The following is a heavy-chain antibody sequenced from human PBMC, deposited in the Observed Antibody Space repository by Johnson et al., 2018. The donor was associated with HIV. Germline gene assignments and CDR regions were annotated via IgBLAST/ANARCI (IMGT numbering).Heavy chain of an antibody. CDR3: ARDQAYRSSWAFSFDI. CDR1: GFSISNYA. CDR2: ISNDGSFQ. V-gene: IGHV3-30*04. Sequence: HVQLVESGGGVVQPGRSLRLASVTSGFSISNYAMHWVRQAPGKGLEWVAVISNDGSFQYYTDSVKGRFTISRDNSKNTVFLQMNSLRSDDTAVYFCARDQAYRSSWAFSFDIWGQGTMVIVSS. J-gene: IGHJ3*02. D-gene: IGHD6-13*01.